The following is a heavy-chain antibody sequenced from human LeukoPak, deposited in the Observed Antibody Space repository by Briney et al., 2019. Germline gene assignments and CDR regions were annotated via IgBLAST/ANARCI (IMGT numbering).Heavy chain of an antibody. J-gene: IGHJ2*01. V-gene: IGHV3-21*04. CDR3: ARDTRAPWFGELLYPNNWYFDL. Sequence: PGGSLRLSCAASGFTFSSYSMNWVRQAPGKGLEWVSSISSSSSYIYYADSVKGRFTISRDNSKNTLYLQMNSLRAEDTAVYYCARDTRAPWFGELLYPNNWYFDLWGRGTLVTVSS. CDR2: ISSSSSYI. CDR1: GFTFSSYS. D-gene: IGHD3-10*01.